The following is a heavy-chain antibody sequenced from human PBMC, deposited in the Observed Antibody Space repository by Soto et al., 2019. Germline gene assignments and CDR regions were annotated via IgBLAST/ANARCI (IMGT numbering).Heavy chain of an antibody. CDR1: GGTFSSYA. Sequence: SVKVSCKASGGTFSSYAISWVRQAPGQGLEWMGGIIPIFGTANYAQKFQGRVTITADESTSTAYMELSSLRSEDTAVYYCARGALRYFDRKGPRYYGMDVWGQGTTVTVPS. V-gene: IGHV1-69*13. CDR2: IIPIFGTA. D-gene: IGHD3-9*01. CDR3: ARGALRYFDRKGPRYYGMDV. J-gene: IGHJ6*02.